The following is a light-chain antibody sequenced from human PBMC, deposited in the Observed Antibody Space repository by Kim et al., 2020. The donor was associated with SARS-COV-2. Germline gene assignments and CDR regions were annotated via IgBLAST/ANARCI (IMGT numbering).Light chain of an antibody. J-gene: IGKJ5*01. CDR3: RQDYQYPIT. V-gene: IGKV1-6*01. CDR1: RDIRND. CDR2: AAS. Sequence: AIQMTQSPSSLSASVGDRVTITCRASRDIRNDLCWYQKKPGKAPKRLIYAASILQSGVPSRFRGSGSGTDFALTISDLQPEDFATYYCRQDYQYPITFVQGARLEIK.